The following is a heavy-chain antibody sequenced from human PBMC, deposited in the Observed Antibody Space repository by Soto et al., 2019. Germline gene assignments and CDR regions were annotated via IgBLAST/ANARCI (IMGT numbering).Heavy chain of an antibody. CDR1: GFTFSNAW. Sequence: EVQLVESGGGLVKPGGSLRLSCAASGFTFSNAWINWVRQAPGKGLEWVGRIKSKTDGGTTDFAAPVKGRFAISRDDSKNMVHLQMNSLKTEDTGIYYCTTDSYSTVRVVRFDYWGHGTLVTVSS. V-gene: IGHV3-15*07. CDR3: TTDSYSTVRVVRFDY. CDR2: IKSKTDGGTT. J-gene: IGHJ4*01. D-gene: IGHD3-22*01.